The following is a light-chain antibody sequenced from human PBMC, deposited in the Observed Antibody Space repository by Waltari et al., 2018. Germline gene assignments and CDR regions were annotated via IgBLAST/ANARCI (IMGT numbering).Light chain of an antibody. J-gene: IGLJ2*01. CDR3: GTWDSSLSAKV. Sequence: QSVLTQPPSVSAAPGQKVTISCSGSSSNIGNNYVPRYQQLPGTAPKLLIYDNNXXXXXXXXXXXXXXXGTSATLXITGLQTGDEADYYCGTWDSSLSAKVFGGGTKLTVL. CDR1: SSNIGNNY. V-gene: IGLV1-51*01. CDR2: DNN.